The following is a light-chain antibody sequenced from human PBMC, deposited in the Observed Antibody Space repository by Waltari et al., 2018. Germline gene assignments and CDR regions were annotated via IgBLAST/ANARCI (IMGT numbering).Light chain of an antibody. CDR1: RTVLYDSNNKNY. CDR2: WAS. Sequence: DIVMTQSPDSLAVSLGERATINCKPSRTVLYDSNNKNYLTWYQHKPGQPPNLRIYWASTRKSGVPDRFSGSGSGTDFTLTISTLQAEDVAVYYCHQYYNTPYSYGQGTKLEIK. CDR3: HQYYNTPYS. V-gene: IGKV4-1*01. J-gene: IGKJ2*03.